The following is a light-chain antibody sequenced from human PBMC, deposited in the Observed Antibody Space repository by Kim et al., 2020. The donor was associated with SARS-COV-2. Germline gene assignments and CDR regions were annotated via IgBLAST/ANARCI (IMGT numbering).Light chain of an antibody. CDR3: QVWDSSRV. J-gene: IGLJ3*02. V-gene: IGLV3-21*04. Sequence: SYERTQPPSVSVAPGKTARITCGGNNIGSKSVHWYQQKPGQAPVLVIYYDSDRPSGIPERFSGSNSGNTATLTISRVEAGDEADYYCQVWDSSRVFGGGTQLTVL. CDR2: YDS. CDR1: NIGSKS.